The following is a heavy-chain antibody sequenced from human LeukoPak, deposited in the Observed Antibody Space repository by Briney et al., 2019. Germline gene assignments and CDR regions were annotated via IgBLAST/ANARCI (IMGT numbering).Heavy chain of an antibody. D-gene: IGHD3-16*01. CDR2: INDNGDGT. Sequence: GGSLRLSCAASGFTFSSYAMSWVRQAPGKGLKWGSTINDNGDGTYYADSVKGRFTISRDNSYNTVSLQMNSLRDEDTGVYYCAKGLRTGVGPYMGYHYYMDVWGEGATVTVSS. V-gene: IGHV3-23*01. CDR1: GFTFSSYA. CDR3: AKGLRTGVGPYMGYHYYMDV. J-gene: IGHJ6*03.